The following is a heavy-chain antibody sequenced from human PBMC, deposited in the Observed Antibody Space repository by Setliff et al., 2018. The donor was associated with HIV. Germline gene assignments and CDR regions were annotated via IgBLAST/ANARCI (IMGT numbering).Heavy chain of an antibody. CDR1: GFTFRCCG. D-gene: IGHD3-10*01. Sequence: GSLRLSCAASGFTFRCCGMHWVRQAPGKGLEWVAFIQFDGSDKYYADSVKGRFTISRDNSKNTLSLQMNSLRAEDTAVYYCAKETGELLWFGEYYFDYWGQGTLVTVSS. CDR2: IQFDGSDK. J-gene: IGHJ4*02. V-gene: IGHV3-30*02. CDR3: AKETGELLWFGEYYFDY.